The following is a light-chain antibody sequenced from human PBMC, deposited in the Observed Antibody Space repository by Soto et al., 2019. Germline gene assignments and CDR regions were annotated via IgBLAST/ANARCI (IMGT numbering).Light chain of an antibody. V-gene: IGKV4-1*01. Sequence: DIVMTQSPDSLAVSLGEKVTINCKSSQSVLYSSHNKNYLAWYQQRPGQPPKLLIYWASTRESGVPDRFSGSGSGTDFTLTISSLQAEDVAVYYCQQYYRTPLTFGGGTKVEIK. CDR1: QSVLYSSHNKNY. J-gene: IGKJ4*01. CDR2: WAS. CDR3: QQYYRTPLT.